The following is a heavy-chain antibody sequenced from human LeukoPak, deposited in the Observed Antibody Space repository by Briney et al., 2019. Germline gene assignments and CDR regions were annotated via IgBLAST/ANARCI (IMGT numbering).Heavy chain of an antibody. D-gene: IGHD3-10*01. CDR2: IWYDGSSK. CDR3: ARALLLWFGELSGSGMDV. Sequence: GGSLRLSCAASGFTFSSYGMHWVRQAPGKGLEWVAVIWYDGSSKYYADSVKGRFTISRDNSKNTLYLQMNSLRAEDTAVYYCARALLLWFGELSGSGMDVWGQGTTVSVSS. V-gene: IGHV3-33*01. CDR1: GFTFSSYG. J-gene: IGHJ6*02.